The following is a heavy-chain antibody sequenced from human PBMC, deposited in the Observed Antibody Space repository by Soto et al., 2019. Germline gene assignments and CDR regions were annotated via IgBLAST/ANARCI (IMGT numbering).Heavy chain of an antibody. V-gene: IGHV5-51*01. J-gene: IGHJ4*02. CDR1: GYSFSNFW. CDR3: ARHSAGNAYYYPAGYFHS. D-gene: IGHD3-22*01. CDR2: IFPSDSQV. Sequence: PGASLKISCEGSGYSFSNFWIGWVRQMPGRGLEWMGIIFPSDSQVKYTPSFQGHVTISADTSITTAYLQWDTLEASDSAIYYCARHSAGNAYYYPAGYFHSWGQATPVTVSS.